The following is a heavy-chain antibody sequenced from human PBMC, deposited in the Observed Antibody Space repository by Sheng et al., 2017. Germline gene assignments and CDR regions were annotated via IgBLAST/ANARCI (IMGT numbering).Heavy chain of an antibody. CDR1: GFTFDDYG. CDR3: IKDLRTHFYGMDV. V-gene: IGHV3-43D*04. J-gene: IGHJ6*02. Sequence: EVQLVESGGSVVQPGGSLRLSCAASGFTFDDYGMHWVRQVPGKGLEWVSFINWDGSDTYYGDSVKGRFTISRDNRKSSLSLQMNSLRPEDTALYYCIKDLRTHFYGMDVWGRGTPVTVSS. CDR2: INWDGSDT.